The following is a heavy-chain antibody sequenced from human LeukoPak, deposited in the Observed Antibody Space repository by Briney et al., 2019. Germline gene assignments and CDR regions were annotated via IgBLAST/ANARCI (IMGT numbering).Heavy chain of an antibody. CDR3: ARDSSEFRSLIPH. J-gene: IGHJ1*01. V-gene: IGHV1-69*01. CDR2: ITPMFGTA. Sequence: GSSVEVSCKASGGTFSSYAISWVRQAPGQGLEWMGGITPMFGTAKYAQKFQGRVTITADESTSTAYMELSSLRSEGTAVYYCARDSSEFRSLIPHWGQGTLVTVSS. CDR1: GGTFSSYA. D-gene: IGHD2-21*01.